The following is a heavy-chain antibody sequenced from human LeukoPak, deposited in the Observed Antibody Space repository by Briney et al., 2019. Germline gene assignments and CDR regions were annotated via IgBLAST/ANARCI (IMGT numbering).Heavy chain of an antibody. D-gene: IGHD3-3*01. J-gene: IGHJ4*02. CDR3: AKDGTFGAATYYFDY. V-gene: IGHV3-30*18. CDR1: GFTFSLCG. CDR2: VANDGNDK. Sequence: GGSLRLSCAASGFTFSLCGMHWVRQAPGKGLEWVAVVANDGNDKRYADSVKGRFTISRDNSKNTLYLQMNSLRGEDTAVYYCAKDGTFGAATYYFDYWGQGTLVTVSS.